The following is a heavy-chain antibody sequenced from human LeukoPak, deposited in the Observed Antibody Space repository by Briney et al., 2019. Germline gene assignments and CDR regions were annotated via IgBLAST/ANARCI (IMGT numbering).Heavy chain of an antibody. Sequence: QTSETLSLTCTVSGGSISSGCYYWGWIRQPPGKGLEWIGSIYYSGSTYYNPSLKSRVTISVDTSKNQFSLKLSSVTAADTAVYYCARRRIHYYDSSASPIPWDYWGQGTLVTVSS. CDR2: IYYSGST. D-gene: IGHD3-22*01. CDR3: ARRRIHYYDSSASPIPWDY. V-gene: IGHV4-39*01. CDR1: GGSISSGCYY. J-gene: IGHJ4*02.